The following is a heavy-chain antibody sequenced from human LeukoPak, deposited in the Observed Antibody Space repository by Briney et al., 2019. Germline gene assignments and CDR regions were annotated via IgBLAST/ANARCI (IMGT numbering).Heavy chain of an antibody. CDR1: GFTFSSYA. V-gene: IGHV3-30*14. Sequence: GRSLRLSCAASGFTFSSYAMHWVRQAPGKGLEWVAVISYDGSNKYYADSVKGRFTISRDNSKNTLYLQMSSLRAEDTAVYYCVKDASGDYSHWGQGTLVTVSS. CDR2: ISYDGSNK. J-gene: IGHJ4*02. D-gene: IGHD4-11*01. CDR3: VKDASGDYSH.